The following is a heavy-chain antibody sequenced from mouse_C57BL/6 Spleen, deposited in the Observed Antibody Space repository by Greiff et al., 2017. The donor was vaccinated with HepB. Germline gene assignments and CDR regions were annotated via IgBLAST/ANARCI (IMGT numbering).Heavy chain of an antibody. Sequence: VKLQQSGPELVKPGASVKISCKASGYAFSSSWMNWVKQRPGKGLEWIGRIYPGDGDTNYNGKFKGKATLTADKSSSTAYMQLSSLTSEDSAVYFCARWDYGSTDYFDYWGQGTTL. J-gene: IGHJ2*01. CDR3: ARWDYGSTDYFDY. CDR1: GYAFSSSW. CDR2: IYPGDGDT. V-gene: IGHV1-82*01. D-gene: IGHD1-1*01.